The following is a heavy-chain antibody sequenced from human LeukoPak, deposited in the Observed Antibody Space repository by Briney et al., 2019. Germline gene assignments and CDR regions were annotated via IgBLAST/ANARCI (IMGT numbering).Heavy chain of an antibody. V-gene: IGHV4-59*08. J-gene: IGHJ4*02. CDR2: IYYSGST. D-gene: IGHD2-15*01. Sequence: SETLSLTCTVSGGSISSYYWSWIRQPPGKGLEWIGYIYYSGSTNYNPSLKSRVTILVDTSKNQFSLKLSSVTAADTAVYYCARHKQTLKWPDFDYWGQGTLVTVSS. CDR1: GGSISSYY. CDR3: ARHKQTLKWPDFDY.